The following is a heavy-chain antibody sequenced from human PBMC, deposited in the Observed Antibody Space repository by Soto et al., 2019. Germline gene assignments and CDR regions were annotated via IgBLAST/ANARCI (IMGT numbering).Heavy chain of an antibody. CDR2: ISGSGGST. CDR3: AKVPVGATGRFDY. D-gene: IGHD1-26*01. Sequence: EVQLLEAGGGLVQPGGSLRLSCAGSGFTFSNYAMSWVRQAPGKGPAWVSAISGSGGSTYYADSVKGRFTISRDNSKNTLYLQMNSLRAEDTALYYCAKVPVGATGRFDYWGQGPLVTVSS. J-gene: IGHJ4*02. CDR1: GFTFSNYA. V-gene: IGHV3-23*01.